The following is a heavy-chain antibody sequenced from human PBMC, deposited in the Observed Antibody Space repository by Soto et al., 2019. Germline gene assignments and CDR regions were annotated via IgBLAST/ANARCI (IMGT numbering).Heavy chain of an antibody. CDR1: GATVSRGDYF. D-gene: IGHD3-3*01. CDR2: IYSSGTT. Sequence: SETLSLTCTVSGATVSRGDYFWTWIRQPPGKGLEWIGYIYSSGTTNYNPALKSRVTISVDTSKNQFSLKLSSVTAADTAVYYCARQGDFWSVVWRGAFDIWGQGTMVTVSS. J-gene: IGHJ3*02. V-gene: IGHV4-61*08. CDR3: ARQGDFWSVVWRGAFDI.